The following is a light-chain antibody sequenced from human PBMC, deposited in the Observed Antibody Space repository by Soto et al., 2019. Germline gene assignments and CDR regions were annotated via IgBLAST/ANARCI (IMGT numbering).Light chain of an antibody. CDR2: AAF. Sequence: DFPMTQSPSSLSASVGDRVTITCRATQAINNYVAWYQQKPGKAPNLLIYAAFTLHSGVPSRFSGSGSGTDFTLTISSLQPEDFAIYYCQKYNSAPWAFGQGTKVEVK. CDR1: QAINNY. CDR3: QKYNSAPWA. J-gene: IGKJ1*01. V-gene: IGKV1-27*01.